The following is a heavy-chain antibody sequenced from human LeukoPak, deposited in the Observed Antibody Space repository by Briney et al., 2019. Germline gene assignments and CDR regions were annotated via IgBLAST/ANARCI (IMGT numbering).Heavy chain of an antibody. CDR1: GFTFSSYS. D-gene: IGHD1-26*01. V-gene: IGHV3-21*01. J-gene: IGHJ4*02. CDR3: ARVVGATHNFDY. Sequence: GGSLRLSCAASGFTFSSYSMNWVRQAPGKGLEWVSSISSSSSYIYYADSVKGRFTISRDNAKNSLYLQMNSLRAEDTAVYYCARVVGATHNFDYWGQGTLVTVSS. CDR2: ISSSSSYI.